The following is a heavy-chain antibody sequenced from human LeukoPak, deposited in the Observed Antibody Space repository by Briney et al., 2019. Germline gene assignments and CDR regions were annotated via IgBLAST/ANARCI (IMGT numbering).Heavy chain of an antibody. D-gene: IGHD3-10*01. V-gene: IGHV3-53*01. CDR3: ARDALLWFGELLSRGTFDY. CDR1: GFTVSSNY. Sequence: GGSLRLSCAASGFTVSSNYMSWVRQAPGKGLEWVSVIYSGGSTYYADSVKGRFTISRDNSKNTLYLQMNSLRAEDTAVYYCARDALLWFGELLSRGTFDYWGQGTLVTVSS. CDR2: IYSGGST. J-gene: IGHJ4*02.